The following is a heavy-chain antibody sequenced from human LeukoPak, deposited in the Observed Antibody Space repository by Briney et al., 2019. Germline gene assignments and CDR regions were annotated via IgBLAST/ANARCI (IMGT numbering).Heavy chain of an antibody. CDR3: ARELYDSSGYYYVFDY. CDR1: GFTFSRYW. J-gene: IGHJ4*02. CDR2: INTDGSTT. D-gene: IGHD3-22*01. Sequence: GGSLRLSCAASGFTFSRYWMHWVRQAPGKGLVWVSRINTDGSTTAYADSVKGRFTISRDNAKNTLYLQMNSLRAEDTAVYYCARELYDSSGYYYVFDYWGQGTLVTVSS. V-gene: IGHV3-74*01.